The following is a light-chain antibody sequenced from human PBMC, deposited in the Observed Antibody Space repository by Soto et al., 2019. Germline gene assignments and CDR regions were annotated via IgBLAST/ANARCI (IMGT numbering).Light chain of an antibody. J-gene: IGKJ4*01. CDR1: RSFGNNY. Sequence: ESVLTQSPGTLSRSPGERATLSCRASRSFGNNYRAWYQQRTDQAPNLLIYDASSRATGITDRISGSGSGTDFTLTIPRLEPEDFAMYYCQQYAYSPLNFGGGTKVEIK. CDR3: QQYAYSPLN. V-gene: IGKV3-20*01. CDR2: DAS.